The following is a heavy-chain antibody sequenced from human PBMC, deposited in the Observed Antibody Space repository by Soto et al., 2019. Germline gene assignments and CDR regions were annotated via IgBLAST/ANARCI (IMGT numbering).Heavy chain of an antibody. V-gene: IGHV3-66*01. J-gene: IGHJ3*02. Sequence: DPGKGLEWVSFIYSGGNTYYADSVKGRFTISRDNSKNMLYLQMNSLRVEDTAVYYCAREVRVRGFAFDIWGQGTMVTVSS. CDR2: IYSGGNT. D-gene: IGHD3-3*01. CDR3: AREVRVRGFAFDI.